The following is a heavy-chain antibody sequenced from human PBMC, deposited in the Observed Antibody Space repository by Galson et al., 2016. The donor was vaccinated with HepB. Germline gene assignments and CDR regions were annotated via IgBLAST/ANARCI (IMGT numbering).Heavy chain of an antibody. Sequence: SVKVSCKASGYTFSGYYLHWVRQAPGQGLEWMGRINPNSGAANFAQKFQGRVTMTRDTSITTVDIELSSLTSDDTAVYSCARGRGYMGRRGFDYWGQGTLVTVSS. V-gene: IGHV1-2*06. CDR3: ARGRGYMGRRGFDY. D-gene: IGHD3-10*01. CDR2: INPNSGAA. CDR1: GYTFSGYY. J-gene: IGHJ4*02.